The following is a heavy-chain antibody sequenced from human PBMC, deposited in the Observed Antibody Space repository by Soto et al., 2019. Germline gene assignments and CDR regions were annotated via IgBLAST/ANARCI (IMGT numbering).Heavy chain of an antibody. CDR2: IIPILDIA. J-gene: IGHJ4*02. CDR1: GGTFNTYP. Sequence: QVQLVQSGAEVKKPGSSVKVSCKTSGGTFNTYPISWVRQAPGQGLEWMGTIIPILDIAHYAQKFKGRVTITADKSTSTAYMELSSLESEDTAVYYCARGQRVVVVSPADLPSPLDYWGQGTLVTVSS. V-gene: IGHV1-69*02. CDR3: ARGQRVVVVSPADLPSPLDY. D-gene: IGHD2-2*01.